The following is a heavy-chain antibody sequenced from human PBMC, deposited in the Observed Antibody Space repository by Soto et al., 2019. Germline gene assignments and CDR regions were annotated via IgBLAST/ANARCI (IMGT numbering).Heavy chain of an antibody. CDR2: IYYSGST. V-gene: IGHV4-59*06. CDR1: GGSISSYY. Sequence: PSETLSLTCTVSGGSISSYYWSWIRQHPGKGLERIGYIYYSGSTYYNPSLKSRVTISVDTSKNQFSLKLSSVTAADTAVYYCARGPQGYCSGGSCYFPYYYFDYWGQGTLVTVSS. J-gene: IGHJ4*02. CDR3: ARGPQGYCSGGSCYFPYYYFDY. D-gene: IGHD2-15*01.